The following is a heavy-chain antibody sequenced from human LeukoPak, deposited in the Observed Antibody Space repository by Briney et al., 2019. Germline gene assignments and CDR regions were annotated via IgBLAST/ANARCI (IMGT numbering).Heavy chain of an antibody. J-gene: IGHJ1*01. CDR3: ARGVEYSSTWGLQP. CDR1: GFTFTSSA. Sequence: GTSVKVSCKASGFTFTSSAVQWVRQARGQRLEWIGWIVVGSGNTNYAQKFQERVTITRDMSTSTAYMELSSLRSEDTAVYYCARGVEYSSTWGLQPWGQGTLVTVPS. V-gene: IGHV1-58*01. CDR2: IVVGSGNT. D-gene: IGHD6-13*01.